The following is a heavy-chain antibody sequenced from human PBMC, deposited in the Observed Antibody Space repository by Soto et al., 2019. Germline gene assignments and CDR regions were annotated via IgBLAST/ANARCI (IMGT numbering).Heavy chain of an antibody. CDR2: INSDGTIS. CDR1: GFSMYDYG. Sequence: GGSLRLSCVDSGFSMYDYGMNWVRQAPGKGPEWLSGINSDGTISSYADSVKGRFTISRDNARNTLSLQMNSLRADDTAVYYCARLSGDHSAFFSYGMDAWGQGTTVTVSS. D-gene: IGHD2-21*01. V-gene: IGHV3-74*01. CDR3: ARLSGDHSAFFSYGMDA. J-gene: IGHJ6*02.